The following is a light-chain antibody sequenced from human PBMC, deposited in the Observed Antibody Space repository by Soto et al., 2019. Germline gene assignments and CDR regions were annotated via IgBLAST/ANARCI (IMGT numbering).Light chain of an antibody. Sequence: TQMTQSPLSLSASVGEKIIITCRASRDVGSDVSWYQQKPGQAPKLVIYAASSLQSGVPSMFSGSGSGTDFTLTISSLQPEDFATYYCLQYKNSPITFGQGTRLEIK. CDR3: LQYKNSPIT. CDR2: AAS. V-gene: IGKV1-17*01. CDR1: RDVGSD. J-gene: IGKJ5*01.